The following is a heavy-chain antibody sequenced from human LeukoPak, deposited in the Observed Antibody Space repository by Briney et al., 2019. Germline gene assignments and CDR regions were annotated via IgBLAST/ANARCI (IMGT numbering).Heavy chain of an antibody. CDR2: ISSSGSTI. Sequence: PGGSLRLSCAASGFTFSDYYMSWIRQAPGKGLEWVSYISSSGSTIYYADSVKGRFTISRDNAKNSLYLQMNSLRAEDTAVYYCAKPGYSSSWYRNFDYWGQGTLVTVSS. CDR3: AKPGYSSSWYRNFDY. V-gene: IGHV3-11*01. D-gene: IGHD6-13*01. CDR1: GFTFSDYY. J-gene: IGHJ4*02.